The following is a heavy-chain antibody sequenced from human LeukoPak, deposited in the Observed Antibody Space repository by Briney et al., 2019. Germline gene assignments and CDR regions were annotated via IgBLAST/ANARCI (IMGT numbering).Heavy chain of an antibody. CDR2: IYHCGST. J-gene: IGHJ3*02. CDR1: GYSITSSSW. Sequence: SETLSLTCAVSGYSITSSSWWGWIRQPPGKGLEWIGYIYHCGSTYYNPSLKSRVTISVDTSKNQFSLKLSSVTAADTAVYYCARVNGGSDAFDIWGQGTMVTVSS. D-gene: IGHD4-23*01. CDR3: ARVNGGSDAFDI. V-gene: IGHV4-28*03.